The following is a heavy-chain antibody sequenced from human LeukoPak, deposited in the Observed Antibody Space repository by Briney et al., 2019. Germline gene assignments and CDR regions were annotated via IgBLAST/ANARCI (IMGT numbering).Heavy chain of an antibody. CDR1: GFTFSSYG. CDR3: AKEDSSSSTSLDY. D-gene: IGHD6-6*01. J-gene: IGHJ4*02. Sequence: QTGGSLRLSCAASGFTFSSYGMHWVRQAPGKGLEWVAFIRYDGSNKYYADSVKGRFTISRDNSKNTLYLQMNSLRAEDTAVYYCAKEDSSSSTSLDYWGQGTLVTVPS. CDR2: IRYDGSNK. V-gene: IGHV3-30*02.